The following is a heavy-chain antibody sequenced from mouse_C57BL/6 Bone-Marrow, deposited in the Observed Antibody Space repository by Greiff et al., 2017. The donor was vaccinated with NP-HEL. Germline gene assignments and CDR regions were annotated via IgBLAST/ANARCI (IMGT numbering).Heavy chain of an antibody. CDR1: GYTFTSYW. CDR3: AREDYYLGFFDY. J-gene: IGHJ2*01. CDR2: IDPSDSYT. V-gene: IGHV1-69*01. Sequence: VQLQQPGAELVMPGASVKLFCKASGYTFTSYWMHWVKQRPGQGLEWIGEIDPSDSYTNYNQKFKGKSTLTVDKSSSTAYMQLSSLTSEDSAVYYCAREDYYLGFFDYWGQGTTLTVSS. D-gene: IGHD1-1*01.